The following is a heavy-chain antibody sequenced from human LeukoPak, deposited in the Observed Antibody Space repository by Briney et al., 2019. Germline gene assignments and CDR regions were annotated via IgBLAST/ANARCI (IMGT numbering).Heavy chain of an antibody. CDR2: ISVYNGNT. CDR3: ARDLGDYGDYPGQWSHDY. Sequence: ASVKVSCKASGYTFTSYGFSWVRQAPGQGLEWMGWISVYNGNTKYAQNLQGRVTMTTDTSTSTAYMELRSLRSDDTAVYYCARDLGDYGDYPGQWSHDYWGQGTLVTVSS. D-gene: IGHD4-17*01. CDR1: GYTFTSYG. J-gene: IGHJ4*02. V-gene: IGHV1-18*01.